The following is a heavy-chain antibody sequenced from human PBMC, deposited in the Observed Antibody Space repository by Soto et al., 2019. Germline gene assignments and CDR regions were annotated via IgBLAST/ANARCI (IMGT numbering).Heavy chain of an antibody. J-gene: IGHJ4*02. CDR2: ISYDGSNK. D-gene: IGHD1-26*01. CDR3: AKDLGGNSGYVDY. Sequence: QVQLVESGGGVVQPGRSLRLSCAASGFTFSSYGMHWVRQAPGKGLEWVAVISYDGSNKYYADSVKGRFTISRDNSKNTLYLQMNSLRAEDTAVCYCAKDLGGNSGYVDYWGQGTLVTVSS. CDR1: GFTFSSYG. V-gene: IGHV3-30*18.